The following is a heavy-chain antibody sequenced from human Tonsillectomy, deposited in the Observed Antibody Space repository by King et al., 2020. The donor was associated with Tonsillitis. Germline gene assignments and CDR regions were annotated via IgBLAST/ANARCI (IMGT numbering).Heavy chain of an antibody. J-gene: IGHJ6*02. CDR1: GFTFSNYG. V-gene: IGHV3-30*02. CDR2: IRYDGNHK. D-gene: IGHD1-26*01. Sequence: VQLVESGGGVVQPGGSLRLSCAASGFTFSNYGMHWVRQAPGKGLEWVAFIRYDGNHKYYADSVKGRFTISRDNSKNALYLQMNRLRAEDTAVYYCAKDVVSGGMDVWGLGTTVTVSS. CDR3: AKDVVSGGMDV.